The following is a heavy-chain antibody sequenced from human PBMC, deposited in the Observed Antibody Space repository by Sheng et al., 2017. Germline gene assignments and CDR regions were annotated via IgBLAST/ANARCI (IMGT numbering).Heavy chain of an antibody. Sequence: QVQLQQWGAGLLKASETLSLTCAVYGGSFSGYYWSWIRQPPGKGLEWIGEINHSGSTNYNPSLKSRVSISVDTSKNQFSLKLSSVTAADTAMYYCVRENFQSGAYGSRGSDYFDSWGQGTLVTVSS. CDR2: INHSGST. CDR1: GGSFSGYY. J-gene: IGHJ4*02. V-gene: IGHV4-34*01. D-gene: IGHD6-25*01. CDR3: VRENFQSGAYGSRGSDYFDS.